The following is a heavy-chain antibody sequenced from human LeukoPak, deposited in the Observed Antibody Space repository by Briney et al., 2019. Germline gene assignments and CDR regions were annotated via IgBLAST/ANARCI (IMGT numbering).Heavy chain of an antibody. D-gene: IGHD6-19*01. J-gene: IGHJ3*02. CDR3: ASIAVAADDAFDI. V-gene: IGHV1-2*02. Sequence: ASVQVSCKASGYTFTYYYIHWVRQAPGQGLEWMGWINPNSGGTNYAQKFQGRVTMTRDTSISTAYMELSRLRSDDTAVYYCASIAVAADDAFDIWGQGTMVTVSS. CDR2: INPNSGGT. CDR1: GYTFTYYY.